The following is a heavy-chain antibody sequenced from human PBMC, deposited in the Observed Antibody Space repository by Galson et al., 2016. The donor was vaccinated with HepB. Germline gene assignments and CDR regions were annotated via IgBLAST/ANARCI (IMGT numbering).Heavy chain of an antibody. D-gene: IGHD3-9*01. V-gene: IGHV4-59*01. CDR1: GGSIGNYY. CDR2: ILDRGTT. J-gene: IGHJ4*02. CDR3: ARGNYDVLTFHFYSDY. Sequence: SETLSLTCTVSGGSIGNYYWTWIRQPPGKGLEWIGYILDRGTTRYNPSLQSRAPISVDTSKNQFSLKLTSVTAADTAVYYCARGNYDVLTFHFYSDYWGQGTLATVSS.